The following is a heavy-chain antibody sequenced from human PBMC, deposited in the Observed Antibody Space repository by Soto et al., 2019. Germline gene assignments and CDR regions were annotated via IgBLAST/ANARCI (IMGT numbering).Heavy chain of an antibody. D-gene: IGHD1-26*01. J-gene: IGHJ4*02. CDR2: ISGSGGST. Sequence: GGSLRLSCAASGFTFSSYAMSWVRQATGKGLEWVSAISGSGGSTYYEDSGKGRFTISRDNSKNTLYLQMNSLRAEDTAVYYCAKDRSLRGVYYYFDYWGQGTLVTVSS. CDR1: GFTFSSYA. V-gene: IGHV3-23*01. CDR3: AKDRSLRGVYYYFDY.